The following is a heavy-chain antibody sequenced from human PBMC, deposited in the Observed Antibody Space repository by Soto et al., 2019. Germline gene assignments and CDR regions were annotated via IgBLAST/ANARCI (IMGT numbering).Heavy chain of an antibody. CDR3: AKKSYCCAGDRGPLDI. Sequence: EVQLLESGGGLVQPGGSLRLSCAASGFRFSGYAMNWVRQAPGKGLEWVSVISGNGDTTFYADSVKGRLTISRDNSRNTLYLQMNSQRAEDTAVYYCAKKSYCCAGDRGPLDIWGQGTMVTVSS. J-gene: IGHJ3*02. D-gene: IGHD3-10*01. V-gene: IGHV3-23*01. CDR1: GFRFSGYA. CDR2: ISGNGDTT.